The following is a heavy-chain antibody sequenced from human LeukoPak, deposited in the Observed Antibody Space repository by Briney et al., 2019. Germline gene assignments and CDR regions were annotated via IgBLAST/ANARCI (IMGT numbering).Heavy chain of an antibody. CDR3: ARTSSGYYAYYYYMDV. CDR2: IYYSGST. Sequence: TLSLTCTVSGGSISSGGYDWSWIRQHPGKGLEWIGYIYYSGSTYYNPSLKSRVTISVDTSKNQFSLKLSSVTAADTAVYYCARTSSGYYAYYYYMDVWGKGTTVTVSS. D-gene: IGHD3-22*01. V-gene: IGHV4-31*03. J-gene: IGHJ6*03. CDR1: GGSISSGGYD.